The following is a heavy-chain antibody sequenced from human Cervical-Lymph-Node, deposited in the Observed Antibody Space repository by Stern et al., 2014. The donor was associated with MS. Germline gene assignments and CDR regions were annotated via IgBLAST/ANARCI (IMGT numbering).Heavy chain of an antibody. CDR2: IYWDDKK. J-gene: IGHJ4*02. V-gene: IGHV2-5*02. Sequence: QVTLKESGPALVKPTQTLTLTCTFSGFSLSTSGPGVGWIRQPPGEALEWLAYIYWDDKKRYSPSLKSRLAITKDTSKNQVVLTLTNVDPVDTATYYCAHRTAGPFDYWGQGTLVTVSS. CDR3: AHRTAGPFDY. CDR1: GFSLSTSGPG.